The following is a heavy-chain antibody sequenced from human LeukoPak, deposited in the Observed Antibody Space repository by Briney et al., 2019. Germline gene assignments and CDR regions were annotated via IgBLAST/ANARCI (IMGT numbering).Heavy chain of an antibody. CDR3: ARDFSLRCSSTSCYTPFYY. Sequence: KPSETLSLTCTVSGGSISSYYWSWIRQPAGKGLEWIGRIYTSGSTNYNPALKSRVTMSVDTSKNQFSLKLSSVTAADTAVYYCARDFSLRCSSTSCYTPFYYWGQGNLVTVSS. V-gene: IGHV4-4*07. D-gene: IGHD2-2*02. CDR2: IYTSGST. CDR1: GGSISSYY. J-gene: IGHJ4*02.